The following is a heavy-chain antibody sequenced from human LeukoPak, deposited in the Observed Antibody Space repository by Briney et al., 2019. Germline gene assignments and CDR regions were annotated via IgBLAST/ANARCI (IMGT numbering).Heavy chain of an antibody. CDR2: IYYSGST. V-gene: IGHV4-59*01. CDR1: GSSISSYY. D-gene: IGHD3-22*01. J-gene: IGHJ4*02. Sequence: SETLSLTCTVSGSSISSYYWSWIRQPPGKGLEWIGYIYYSGSTNYNPSLKSRVTISVDTSKNQFSLKLSSVTAADTAVYYCARGRGDYYDSSGEPDYWGQGTLVTVSS. CDR3: ARGRGDYYDSSGEPDY.